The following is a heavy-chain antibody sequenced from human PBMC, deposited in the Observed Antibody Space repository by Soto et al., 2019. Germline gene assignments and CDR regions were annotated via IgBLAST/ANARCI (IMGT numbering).Heavy chain of an antibody. CDR2: ISWNSDNI. D-gene: IGHD4-4*01. Sequence: EVQLVESGGDLVQPGRSLRLSCAASGFTFDDYAMHWVRQAPGKGLEWVSGISWNSDNIVYADSVKGRFTISRDNAKNSLYLQMNSLRAEDTALYYCAIDLYSNNGDAFDIWGQGTMVTVSS. CDR3: AIDLYSNNGDAFDI. J-gene: IGHJ3*02. V-gene: IGHV3-9*01. CDR1: GFTFDDYA.